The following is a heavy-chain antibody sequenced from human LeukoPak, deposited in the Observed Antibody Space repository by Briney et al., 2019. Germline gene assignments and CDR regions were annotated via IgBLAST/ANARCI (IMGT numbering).Heavy chain of an antibody. CDR3: GRQYDTSGLVRN. Sequence: PGGSLRLSCAPSGFTFSSFRMTWVRQAPGKGLEWLATIKQDGSEKSYVDSVQGRFTISRDNAKNSLFLEMSSLRAEDTAVYFCGRQYDTSGLVRNWGQGTLVTVSS. J-gene: IGHJ4*02. CDR2: IKQDGSEK. V-gene: IGHV3-7*01. CDR1: GFTFSSFR. D-gene: IGHD3-22*01.